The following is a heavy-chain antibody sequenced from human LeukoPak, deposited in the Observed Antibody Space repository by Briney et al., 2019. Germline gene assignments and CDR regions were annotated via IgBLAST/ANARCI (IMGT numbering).Heavy chain of an antibody. CDR1: FTFXXYW. V-gene: IGHV3-74*01. CDR3: XXXXXXXGXXXXXCXXV. CDR2: VDSDGTST. J-gene: IGHJ6*04. Sequence: FTFXXYWMHWVRQGPGKGLEWVSRVDSDGTSTNYADSVKGRFTISRDNARNTLYLQMNSLRGEDTAVYYCXXXXXXXGXXXXXCXXVWGKGTTVTVSS.